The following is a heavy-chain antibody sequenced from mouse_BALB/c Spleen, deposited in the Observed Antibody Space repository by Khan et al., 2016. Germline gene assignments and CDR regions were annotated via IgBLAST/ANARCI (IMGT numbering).Heavy chain of an antibody. D-gene: IGHD1-1*01. V-gene: IGHV1-66*01. Sequence: QVQLKQSGPELVKPGASVKISCKASGYSFTSYYIHWVKQRPGQGLEWIGWIFPGSGNTKYNEKFKGKATLTADTSSITAYMQLSSLTSEDSAVYFYARGYYGSSYVFDYWGQGTTLTVSS. CDR3: ARGYYGSSYVFDY. J-gene: IGHJ2*01. CDR2: IFPGSGNT. CDR1: GYSFTSYY.